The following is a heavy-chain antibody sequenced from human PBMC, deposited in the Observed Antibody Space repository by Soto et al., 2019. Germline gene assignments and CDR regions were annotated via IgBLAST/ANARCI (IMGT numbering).Heavy chain of an antibody. CDR3: AREAHCTNGVCYRYHYQIDV. D-gene: IGHD2-8*01. J-gene: IGHJ6*03. CDR1: GGSFSGYY. V-gene: IGHV4-34*01. Sequence: SETLSLTCAVYGGSFSGYYWSWIRQPPGKGLEWIGEINHSGSTNYNPSLKSRVTMSVDTSKNQFSLKLSFVTAADTAVYYCAREAHCTNGVCYRYHYQIDVRGQRTTVTVSS. CDR2: INHSGST.